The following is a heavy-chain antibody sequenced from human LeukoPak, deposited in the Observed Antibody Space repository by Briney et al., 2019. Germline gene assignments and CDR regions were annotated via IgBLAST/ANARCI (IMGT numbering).Heavy chain of an antibody. CDR3: ASLGYCSGGSCSDY. CDR1: GFTFSSYG. J-gene: IGHJ4*02. CDR2: IWYDGSNK. Sequence: SGGSLRLSCAASGFTFSSYGMHWVRQAPGKGLEWVAVIWYDGSNKYYADSVKGLFTISRDNSQNTLYLQMNSLRAEDTAVYYCASLGYCSGGSCSDYWGQGTLVTVSS. V-gene: IGHV3-33*01. D-gene: IGHD2-15*01.